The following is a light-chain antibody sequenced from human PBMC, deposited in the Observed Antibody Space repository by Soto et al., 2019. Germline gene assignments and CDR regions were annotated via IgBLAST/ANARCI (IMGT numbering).Light chain of an antibody. Sequence: QSALTQPASVSGSPGQSITISCTGTSSDVGGYNYVSWYQQHPGKAPKLMILDVRDRPSGVSDRFSGSKSGNTAFLTISGLQAEDEADYYCSSYTTNIVVFGGGTKVTVL. CDR3: SSYTTNIVV. J-gene: IGLJ3*02. V-gene: IGLV2-14*03. CDR1: SSDVGGYNY. CDR2: DVR.